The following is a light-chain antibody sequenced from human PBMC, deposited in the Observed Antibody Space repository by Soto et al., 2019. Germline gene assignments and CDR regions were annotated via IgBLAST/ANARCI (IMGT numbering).Light chain of an antibody. CDR1: SSNIGINY. CDR3: AAWDDSLSAVV. Sequence: QSVLTQPPSASGTPGQRVTISCSGSSSNIGINYVYWYQQLPGTAPKLLIFRDNNRPSGVPDRFSGSKSGTSASLAISGLRSDDEADYYCAAWDDSLSAVVFGGGTKLTVL. CDR2: RDN. J-gene: IGLJ2*01. V-gene: IGLV1-47*01.